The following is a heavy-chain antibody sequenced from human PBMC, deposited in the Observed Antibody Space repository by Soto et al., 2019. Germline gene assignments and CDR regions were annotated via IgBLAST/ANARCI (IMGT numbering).Heavy chain of an antibody. J-gene: IGHJ4*02. V-gene: IGHV3-30-3*01. Sequence: QVQLVESGGGVVQPGRSLRLSCAASGFTFSSYAMHWVRQAPGKGLEWVAVISYDGSNKYYADSVKGRFTISRDNSKNPLYLQMNSLRAEDTAVYYCASLPGPDSDYWGQGTLVTVSS. CDR1: GFTFSSYA. CDR3: ASLPGPDSDY. CDR2: ISYDGSNK. D-gene: IGHD2-15*01.